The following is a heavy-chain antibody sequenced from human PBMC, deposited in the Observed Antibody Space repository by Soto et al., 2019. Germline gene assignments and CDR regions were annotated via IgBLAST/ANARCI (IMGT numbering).Heavy chain of an antibody. CDR3: ARAPHYVWGSYRFHYGMGV. V-gene: IGHV4-34*01. CDR2: INHSGST. J-gene: IGHJ6*02. D-gene: IGHD3-16*02. Sequence: PSETLSLTCAVYGGSFSGYYWSWIRQPPGKGLEWIGEINHSGSTNYNPSLKSRVTISVDTSENQFSLKLSSVTAADTAVYYCARAPHYVWGSYRFHYGMGVWGQGTTVTVSS. CDR1: GGSFSGYY.